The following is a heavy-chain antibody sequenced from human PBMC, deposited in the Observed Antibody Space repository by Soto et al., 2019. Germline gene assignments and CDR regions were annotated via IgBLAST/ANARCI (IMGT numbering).Heavy chain of an antibody. CDR1: GGSISGHY. CDR2: ISDSGSV. Sequence: PSETLSLTCTVSGGSISGHYWNWLRQSTGQGLEWIGYISDSGSVNYNPSLNSRVTISLDTSRTQFSLSLTSVTAADTAVYYCAKDPPNYYDSSGYYFWGQGTLVTVSS. CDR3: AKDPPNYYDSSGYYF. D-gene: IGHD3-22*01. J-gene: IGHJ4*02. V-gene: IGHV4-59*11.